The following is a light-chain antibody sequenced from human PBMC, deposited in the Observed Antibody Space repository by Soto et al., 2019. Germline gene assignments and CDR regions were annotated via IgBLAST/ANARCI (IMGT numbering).Light chain of an antibody. Sequence: EIVMTQSPATLSVSPGERATLSCRASQSVSDNLAWYQQKAGQAPRLLIYGASTRATGIPARFSGSGSVTDFTLTTSSLQSEDFGVYYCQHSNNWPYTFGQGTKLDI. J-gene: IGKJ2*01. CDR1: QSVSDN. CDR2: GAS. V-gene: IGKV3-15*01. CDR3: QHSNNWPYT.